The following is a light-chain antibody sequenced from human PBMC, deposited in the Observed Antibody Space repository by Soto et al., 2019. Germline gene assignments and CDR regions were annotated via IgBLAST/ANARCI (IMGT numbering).Light chain of an antibody. CDR2: GIS. CDR3: QQYGSPLT. CDR1: QSVNSNY. Sequence: EIVMTQSPATLSVSPGERATLSCRASQSVNSNYLAWYQQKPGQAPRLLIYGISKRATDIPDRFSGSGSGTEFTLTISSLQPEDFAVYYCQQYGSPLTFGGGTKVDI. V-gene: IGKV3-20*01. J-gene: IGKJ4*01.